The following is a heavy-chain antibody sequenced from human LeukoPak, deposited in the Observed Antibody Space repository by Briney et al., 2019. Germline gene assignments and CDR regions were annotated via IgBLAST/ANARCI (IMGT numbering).Heavy chain of an antibody. J-gene: IGHJ6*02. CDR1: GFTVSSYG. D-gene: IGHD3-3*01. V-gene: IGHV3-30*18. CDR2: ISYDGSNK. Sequence: GGTLRLSCASSGFTVSSYGMHWVRQAPAKGLEWVAVISYDGSNKYYADSVKGRFTISRDNSKNTLYLQMNSLRAEDTAVYYCAKGKRFLEPGRYYYYYGMDVWGQGTTVTVSS. CDR3: AKGKRFLEPGRYYYYYGMDV.